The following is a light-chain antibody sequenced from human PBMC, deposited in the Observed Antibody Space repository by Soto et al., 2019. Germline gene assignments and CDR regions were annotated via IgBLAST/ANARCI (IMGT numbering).Light chain of an antibody. CDR3: QQRSKIT. Sequence: EIVLTQSPATLSLSPGERATLSCRASQSVSSYLAWYQQKPGQAPRLLIYDASNRATGIPARFSGSGSGTDFTLTISSLEPEYFAVYYCQQRSKITFGQGTRLEIK. CDR2: DAS. J-gene: IGKJ5*01. V-gene: IGKV3-11*01. CDR1: QSVSSY.